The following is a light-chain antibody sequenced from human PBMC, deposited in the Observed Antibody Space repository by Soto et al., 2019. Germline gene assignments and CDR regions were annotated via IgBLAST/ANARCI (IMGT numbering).Light chain of an antibody. V-gene: IGKV2-28*01. CDR1: QSLLHSNGYNY. CDR3: MQALQTPLT. Sequence: EIVMTQSPLSLPVTPGETASISCRSSQSLLHSNGYNYLHWYLQKPGQSPQPLIYLGSNRASGVPDRFSGSGSGTDFTLKISRVEAEDVAVYHCMQALQTPLTFGGGTKVEIK. J-gene: IGKJ4*01. CDR2: LGS.